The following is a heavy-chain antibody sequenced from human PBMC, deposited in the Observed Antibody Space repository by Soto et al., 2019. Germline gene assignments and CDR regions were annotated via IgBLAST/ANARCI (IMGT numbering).Heavy chain of an antibody. V-gene: IGHV3-23*01. Sequence: EVHLLESGGGLVQPGGSLRLSCAASGFTFSNYAMTWVRQAPGKGLEWVSVISGTGGGTNNADSGKGRFTTSRDNSKNTLDLQMNSLAAEDTAVYYCAIRAFYGSGIPTYYGMDVWGQGTAVTVSS. CDR3: AIRAFYGSGIPTYYGMDV. CDR1: GFTFSNYA. D-gene: IGHD3-10*01. CDR2: ISGTGGGT. J-gene: IGHJ6*02.